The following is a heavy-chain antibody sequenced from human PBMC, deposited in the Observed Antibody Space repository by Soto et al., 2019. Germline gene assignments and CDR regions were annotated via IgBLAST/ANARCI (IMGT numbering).Heavy chain of an antibody. J-gene: IGHJ4*02. CDR3: AREGQLWPTAFDY. V-gene: IGHV3-33*01. CDR2: IWYDGSNK. D-gene: IGHD5-18*01. CDR1: GFSFSSYG. Sequence: GGSLRLSCAASGFSFSSYGMHWVRQAPGKGLEWVAVIWYDGSNKYYADSVKGRFTISRDNSKNTLYLQMNSLRAEDTAVYYCAREGQLWPTAFDYWGQGTLVTVSS.